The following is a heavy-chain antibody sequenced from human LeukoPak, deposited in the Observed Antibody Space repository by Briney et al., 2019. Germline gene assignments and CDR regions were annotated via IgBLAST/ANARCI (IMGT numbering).Heavy chain of an antibody. Sequence: SETLSLTCTVSGGSISSSSYYWGWIRQPPGKGLEWIGSIYYSGSTYYNPSLKSRVTISVDTSKNQFSLKLSSVTAADTAVYYCARTPTVVTPGGDYWGQGTLVTVSS. V-gene: IGHV4-39*07. CDR1: GGSISSSSYY. D-gene: IGHD4-23*01. CDR3: ARTPTVVTPGGDY. CDR2: IYYSGST. J-gene: IGHJ4*02.